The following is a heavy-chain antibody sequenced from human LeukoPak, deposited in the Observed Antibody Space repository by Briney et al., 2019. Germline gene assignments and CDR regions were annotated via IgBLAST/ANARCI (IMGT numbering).Heavy chain of an antibody. Sequence: PSETLSLTCTVSGGSISSGGYYWSWIRQHPGKGLEWVGYVYYSGSTYYNASLKIRVTVSVDPSKNQFSLKLTSVTAADTAVYYCARDLRTTVSTGIDPWGQGTLVTVSS. CDR3: ARDLRTTVSTGIDP. CDR2: VYYSGST. J-gene: IGHJ5*02. V-gene: IGHV4-31*03. D-gene: IGHD4-17*01. CDR1: GGSISSGGYY.